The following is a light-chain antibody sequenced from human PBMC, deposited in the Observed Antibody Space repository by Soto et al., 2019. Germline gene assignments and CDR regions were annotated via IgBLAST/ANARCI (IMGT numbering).Light chain of an antibody. CDR1: QSISSY. CDR3: QQSYSTTWT. Sequence: DIQMTQSPSSLSASVGDRVTITCRASQSISSYLNWYQQKPGKAPKLLIYAASSLQSGVPSRFSGSGSETYFTLTISSLQPEDFATYSCQQSYSTTWTFGQGTKVEIK. J-gene: IGKJ1*01. V-gene: IGKV1-39*01. CDR2: AAS.